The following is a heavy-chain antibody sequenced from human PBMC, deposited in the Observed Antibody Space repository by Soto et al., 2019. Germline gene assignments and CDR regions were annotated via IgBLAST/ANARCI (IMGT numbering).Heavy chain of an antibody. CDR3: ASRTGYSSGFDAFDI. CDR2: IIPIFGTA. D-gene: IGHD6-19*01. V-gene: IGHV1-69*06. Sequence: ASVKVSCKASGDTFNNYAISWVRQAPGQGLEWMGGIIPIFGTANYAQKFQGRVTITADKSTSTAYMELSSLRSEDTAIYYCASRTGYSSGFDAFDIWRHRTMVTVSS. J-gene: IGHJ3*02. CDR1: GDTFNNYA.